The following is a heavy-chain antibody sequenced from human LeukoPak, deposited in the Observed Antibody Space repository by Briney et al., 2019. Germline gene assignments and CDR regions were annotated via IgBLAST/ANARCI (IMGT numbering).Heavy chain of an antibody. V-gene: IGHV1-8*01. J-gene: IGHJ4*02. CDR1: GYTFTSYD. Sequence: ASVKVSCKASGYTFTSYDINWVRQATGQGLEWMGWMNPNSGNTGYAQKFQGRVTMTRNTSISTAYMELSSLRSEDTAVYYCARGRGRWLRSGVGLDYWGQGTLVTVSS. D-gene: IGHD5-12*01. CDR3: ARGRGRWLRSGVGLDY. CDR2: MNPNSGNT.